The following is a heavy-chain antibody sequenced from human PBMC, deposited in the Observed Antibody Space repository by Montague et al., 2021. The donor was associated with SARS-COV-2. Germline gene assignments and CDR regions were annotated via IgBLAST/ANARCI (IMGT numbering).Heavy chain of an antibody. J-gene: IGHJ3*02. D-gene: IGHD1-26*01. CDR1: GGSIRSGGYS. V-gene: IGHV4-30-2*01. CDR2: FYHSGSI. CDR3: ARGWGGTYSDDAFDI. Sequence: TLSLTCSVSGGSIRSGGYSWSWIRQPPRKGLEWIGYFYHSGSIYYNPSLKSRVTISVDRSMNHFSLKLTSVTAADTAVHYCARGWGGTYSDDAFDIWGQGTMVTVSS.